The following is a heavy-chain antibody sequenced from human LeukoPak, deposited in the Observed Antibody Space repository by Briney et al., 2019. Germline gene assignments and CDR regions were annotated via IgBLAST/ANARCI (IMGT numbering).Heavy chain of an antibody. CDR3: AKTTGGWPRFFDH. CDR1: GYPFSGSD. Sequence: GGSLRLSCAASGYPFSGSDIHWVRQAPGKGLEWVAFVSHEGSSKFYAESVKGRFGISRDNSKSTTFLQMNGLRPDDTAVYYCAKTTGGWPRFFDHWGQGTLVAVSS. D-gene: IGHD6-19*01. V-gene: IGHV3-30*18. CDR2: VSHEGSSK. J-gene: IGHJ4*02.